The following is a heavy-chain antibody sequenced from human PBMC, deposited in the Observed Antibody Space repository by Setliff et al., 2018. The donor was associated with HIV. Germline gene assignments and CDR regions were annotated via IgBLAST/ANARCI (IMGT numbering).Heavy chain of an antibody. CDR3: AKRTTTNYCTGSSCFDFDY. D-gene: IGHD2-15*01. V-gene: IGHV3-30*02. CDR2: IRYEGSNE. J-gene: IGHJ4*02. CDR1: GFTFSSFG. Sequence: PGGSLRLSCAASGFTFSSFGMHWVRQAPGKGLEWVAFIRYEGSNEYYAASVKGRFTISRDNSKNTLYLQVSSLRVDDTAVYYCAKRTTTNYCTGSSCFDFDYWGQGTLVTVSS.